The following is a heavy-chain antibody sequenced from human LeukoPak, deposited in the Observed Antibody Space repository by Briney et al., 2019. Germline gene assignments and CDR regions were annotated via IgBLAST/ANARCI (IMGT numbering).Heavy chain of an antibody. V-gene: IGHV4-34*01. CDR3: ARRGMNIVVVPAAIGSNWFDP. D-gene: IGHD2-2*01. CDR2: INHSGST. J-gene: IGHJ5*02. Sequence: SETLSLTXAVYGGSFCGYYWSWIRQAPGKGLEWLGEINHSGSTNYSPSLKSRVTISVDTSKNQFPLKLSSVTAADTAVYYCARRGMNIVVVPAAIGSNWFDPWGQGTLVTVSS. CDR1: GGSFCGYY.